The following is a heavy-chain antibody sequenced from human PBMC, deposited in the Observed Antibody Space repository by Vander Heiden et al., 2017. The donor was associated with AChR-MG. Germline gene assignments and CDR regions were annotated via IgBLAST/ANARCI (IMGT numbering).Heavy chain of an antibody. V-gene: IGHV3-23*01. Sequence: EVQLLESGGGLVQPGGFLRLSCAASGFTFSSSAMSWVRQAPGKGLEWVSAIRGSGGSTYYADSVKGRFTISRDNSKNTLYLQMNSLRAEDTAVYYCAKSRLWFRESGINWFDPWGQGTLVTVSS. CDR3: AKSRLWFRESGINWFDP. CDR1: GFTFSSSA. J-gene: IGHJ5*02. CDR2: IRGSGGST. D-gene: IGHD3-10*01.